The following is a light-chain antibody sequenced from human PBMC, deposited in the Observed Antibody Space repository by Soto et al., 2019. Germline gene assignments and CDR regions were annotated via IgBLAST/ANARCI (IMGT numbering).Light chain of an antibody. V-gene: IGKV1-6*01. CDR3: LQDYNYPRT. CDR1: QGIGND. Sequence: AIQMTQSPSSLSASVGDRVTITCRASQGIGNDLGWYQQKPGKAPKLLIYAASSLQTGVPSRFSGSGSDTDFTLTISSLQPEDFASYYCLQDYNYPRTFXGGTKADIK. CDR2: AAS. J-gene: IGKJ4*01.